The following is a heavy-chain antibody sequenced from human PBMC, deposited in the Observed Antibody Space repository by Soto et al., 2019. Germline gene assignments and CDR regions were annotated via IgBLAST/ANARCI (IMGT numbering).Heavy chain of an antibody. Sequence: QVQLVQSGGEVKKPGASVKVSCKASGYTFSDYGISWVRQAPGQGLEWMGWIGPDNDNTNYAQKFQGRVTMTRDTSTTTAYMELRGLRSDDTAVYYCALDFWSGYYIRYFDYWGQGTLVIVSS. CDR1: GYTFSDYG. J-gene: IGHJ4*02. CDR3: ALDFWSGYYIRYFDY. CDR2: IGPDNDNT. D-gene: IGHD3-3*01. V-gene: IGHV1-18*01.